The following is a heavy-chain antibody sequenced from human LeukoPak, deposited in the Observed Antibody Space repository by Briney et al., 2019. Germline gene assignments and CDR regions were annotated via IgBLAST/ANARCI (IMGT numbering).Heavy chain of an antibody. J-gene: IGHJ3*02. Sequence: TSETLSLTCTVSGGPISSSSYYWGWIRQPPGKGLEWIGSIYYSGSTYYNPSLKSRVTISVDTSKNQFSLKLSSVTAADTAVYYCARLVVTALHDAFDIWGQGTMVTVSS. CDR3: ARLVVTALHDAFDI. CDR2: IYYSGST. V-gene: IGHV4-39*01. D-gene: IGHD2-21*02. CDR1: GGPISSSSYY.